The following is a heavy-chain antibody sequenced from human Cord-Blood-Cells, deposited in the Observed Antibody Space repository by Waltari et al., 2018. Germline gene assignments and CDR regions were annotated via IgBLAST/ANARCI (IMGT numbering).Heavy chain of an antibody. CDR2: ISGSGGST. CDR1: GFPFSSYA. V-gene: IGHV3-23*01. CDR3: AKDGGRVTGTPNWFDP. Sequence: EVQLLESGGGLVQPGGSLRLSCAASGFPFSSYAMSWVRQAPGKGLEWVSAISGSGGSTYYADSVKGRFTISRDNSKNTLYLQMNSLRAEDTAVYYCAKDGGRVTGTPNWFDPWGQGTLVTVSS. J-gene: IGHJ5*02. D-gene: IGHD1-20*01.